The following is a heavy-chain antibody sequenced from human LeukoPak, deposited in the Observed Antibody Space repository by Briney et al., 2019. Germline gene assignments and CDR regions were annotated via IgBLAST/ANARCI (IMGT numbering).Heavy chain of an antibody. V-gene: IGHV4-59*01. CDR2: VSYSGST. CDR1: GGSISSYY. Sequence: SETLSLTCTVSGGSISSYYWSWIRQPPGKGLEWIGYVSYSGSTNYNPSLKSRVTISVDTSKNQFSLKLSSVTAADTAVYYCARELNHNWFDPWGQGTLVTVSS. J-gene: IGHJ5*02. D-gene: IGHD1-14*01. CDR3: ARELNHNWFDP.